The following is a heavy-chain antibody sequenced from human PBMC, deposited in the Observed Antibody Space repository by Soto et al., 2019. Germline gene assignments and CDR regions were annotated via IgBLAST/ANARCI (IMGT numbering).Heavy chain of an antibody. Sequence: GGSLRLSCAASDFIFTSYAMSWVRQAPGKGLEWVSAISGSGGSTYYADSVKGRFTISRDNSKNTLYLQMNSLRAEDTAVYYCAKSRSDFYYDSSGCYSTDAFDICGQAPMLTVS. J-gene: IGHJ3*02. CDR2: ISGSGGST. CDR1: DFIFTSYA. V-gene: IGHV3-23*01. D-gene: IGHD3-22*01. CDR3: AKSRSDFYYDSSGCYSTDAFDI.